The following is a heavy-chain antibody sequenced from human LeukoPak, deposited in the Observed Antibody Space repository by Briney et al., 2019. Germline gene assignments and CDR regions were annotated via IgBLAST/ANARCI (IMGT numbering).Heavy chain of an antibody. CDR2: MNPNSGNT. CDR1: GYTFTNYD. Sequence: ASVRVSCKASGYTFTNYDINWVRQASGQGLEWMGWMNPNSGNTGSAQKFQGRVTMTSNTSISTAYMELSSLRSEDTAVYYCARGLRREQQLLRAFNYWGQGTPVTVSS. V-gene: IGHV1-8*01. D-gene: IGHD6-13*01. CDR3: ARGLRREQQLLRAFNY. J-gene: IGHJ4*02.